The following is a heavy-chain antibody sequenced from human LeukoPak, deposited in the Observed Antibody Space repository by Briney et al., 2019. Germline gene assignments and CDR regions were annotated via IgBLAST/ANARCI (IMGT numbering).Heavy chain of an antibody. Sequence: SGGSLRLSCAASGFTFSSYAMSWVRQAPGKGLAWVSAISGSGGSTYYADSVKGRFTISRDNSKNTLYLQMNSLRAEDTAVYYCAKGSVPITMIVVVTPFDYWGQGTLVTVSS. CDR1: GFTFSSYA. CDR3: AKGSVPITMIVVVTPFDY. V-gene: IGHV3-23*01. CDR2: ISGSGGST. D-gene: IGHD3-22*01. J-gene: IGHJ4*02.